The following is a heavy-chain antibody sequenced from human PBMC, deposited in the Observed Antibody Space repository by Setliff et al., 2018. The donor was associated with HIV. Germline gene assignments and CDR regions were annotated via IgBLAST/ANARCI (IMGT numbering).Heavy chain of an antibody. CDR1: GLTFSSYT. D-gene: IGHD1-26*01. CDR2: ISSSSSYI. CDR3: ATDCAVVGGTGSLDS. J-gene: IGHJ4*02. V-gene: IGHV3-21*01. Sequence: PGGSLRLSCAASGLTFSSYTMNWVRQAPGKGLEWVSSISSSSSYIYYADSVKGRFTISRDNAKNSLYLQMNSLRAGDTAVYYCATDCAVVGGTGSLDSWGQGTLVTVSS.